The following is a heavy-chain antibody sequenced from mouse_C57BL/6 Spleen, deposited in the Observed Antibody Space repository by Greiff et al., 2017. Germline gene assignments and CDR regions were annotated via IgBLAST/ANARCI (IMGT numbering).Heavy chain of an antibody. Sequence: EVQLKESVAELVRPGASVKLSCTASGFTFKNTYMHWVKQRPEQGLAWIGGIDPESGNTKYAPKFQGKATITADTSSNTAYLQLSSLTSEDTAIYYCALGSDAVGFGYWGQGTLVTVSA. CDR2: IDPESGNT. D-gene: IGHD1-1*01. CDR1: GFTFKNTY. V-gene: IGHV14-3*01. J-gene: IGHJ3*01. CDR3: ALGSDAVGFGY.